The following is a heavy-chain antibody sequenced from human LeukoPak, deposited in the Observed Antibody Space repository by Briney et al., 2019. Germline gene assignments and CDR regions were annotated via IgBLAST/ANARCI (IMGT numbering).Heavy chain of an antibody. J-gene: IGHJ4*02. V-gene: IGHV1-18*01. Sequence: ASVKVSCKASGYTFTSYGISWVRQAPGQGLEWMGWISAYNGNTNYAQKLQGRVTMTTDTSTSTAYMELRSLRSDDTAVYYCARAPPRRNREGIDYWGQGPLVTVSS. CDR1: GYTFTSYG. CDR2: ISAYNGNT. CDR3: ARAPPRRNREGIDY.